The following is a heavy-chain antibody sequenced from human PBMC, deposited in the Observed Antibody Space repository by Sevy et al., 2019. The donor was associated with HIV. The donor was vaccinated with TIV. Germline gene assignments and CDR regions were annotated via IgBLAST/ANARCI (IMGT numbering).Heavy chain of an antibody. Sequence: GGSLRLSCAASGFTFSSYAMSWVRQAPGKGLEWVSSISGSGGSTYYAVSLKGQFTIYRDNSKNTLYLQVNSLRVEDTAVYYCAKNPGVGSYYYMDVWGKGTTVTVSS. CDR3: AKNPGVGSYYYMDV. CDR2: ISGSGGST. CDR1: GFTFSSYA. J-gene: IGHJ6*03. V-gene: IGHV3-23*01. D-gene: IGHD1-26*01.